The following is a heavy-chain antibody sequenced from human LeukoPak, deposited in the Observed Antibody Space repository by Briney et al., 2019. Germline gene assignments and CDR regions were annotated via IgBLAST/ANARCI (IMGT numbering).Heavy chain of an antibody. CDR1: GYTFTDYY. J-gene: IGHJ4*02. CDR2: INPHSGGT. Sequence: ASVKVSCKASGYTFTDYYLLWVRQAPGQGLEGMGWINPHSGGTNYAQKFQGRVTMTRDTSISTVYMDLSRLRSDDTAVYYCARARYSTTWYSFDYWGQGTLVTVSS. D-gene: IGHD6-13*01. V-gene: IGHV1-2*02. CDR3: ARARYSTTWYSFDY.